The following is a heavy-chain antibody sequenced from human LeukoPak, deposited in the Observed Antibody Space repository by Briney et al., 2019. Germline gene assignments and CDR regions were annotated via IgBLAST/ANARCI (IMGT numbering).Heavy chain of an antibody. Sequence: PSETLSLTCTVSGGSLSSYYWSWIRQPAGKGLEWIGRIYTSGSTNYNPSLKSRVTMSVDTSKNQFSLKLSSVTAADTAVYYCARSKATHSSGYEPVYFDYWGQGTLVTVSS. D-gene: IGHD3-22*01. CDR3: ARSKATHSSGYEPVYFDY. CDR2: IYTSGST. CDR1: GGSLSSYY. V-gene: IGHV4-4*07. J-gene: IGHJ4*02.